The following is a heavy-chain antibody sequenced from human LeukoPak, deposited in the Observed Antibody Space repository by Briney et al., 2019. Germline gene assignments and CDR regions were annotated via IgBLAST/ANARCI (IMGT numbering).Heavy chain of an antibody. V-gene: IGHV1-2*02. Sequence: ASVKVSCKASGYTFNTFYMHWLRQVPGRGPEWMGWFNPNTGGTAYSQRFQGRITVFGDTSTNTAYMELTGLTSDGTAVYYCARVFCGGAKRCYKRFPDFGPWGQGTLVTVSS. CDR3: ARVFCGGAKRCYKRFPDFGP. D-gene: IGHD2-21*01. CDR1: GYTFNTFY. J-gene: IGHJ5*01. CDR2: FNPNTGGT.